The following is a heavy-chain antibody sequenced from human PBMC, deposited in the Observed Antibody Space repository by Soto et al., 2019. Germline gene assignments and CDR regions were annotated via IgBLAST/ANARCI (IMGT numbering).Heavy chain of an antibody. CDR1: GFTFSSYA. Sequence: GGSLRLSCAASGFTFSSYAMHWVRQAPGKGLEWVAVISYNGSNKYYADSVKGRFTISRGNSKNTLYLQMNSLRAEDTAVYYCARGGRGMFGYYYYGIDVWGQGTTVTVSS. CDR2: ISYNGSNK. V-gene: IGHV3-30-3*01. J-gene: IGHJ6*02. D-gene: IGHD3-10*02. CDR3: ARGGRGMFGYYYYGIDV.